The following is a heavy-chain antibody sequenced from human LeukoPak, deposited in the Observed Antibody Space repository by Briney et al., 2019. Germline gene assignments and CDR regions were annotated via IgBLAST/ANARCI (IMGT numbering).Heavy chain of an antibody. CDR1: GFAFSSYA. CDR3: ARKGTRVWFDP. V-gene: IGHV3-48*01. CDR2: ISSSGSTI. D-gene: IGHD1-1*01. J-gene: IGHJ5*02. Sequence: GGSLRLSCAASGFAFSSYAMNWVRQAPGKGLEWVSYISSSGSTIYYADSVKGRFTISRDNAKNSLYLQMNSLRAEDTAVYYCARKGTRVWFDPWGQGTLVTVSS.